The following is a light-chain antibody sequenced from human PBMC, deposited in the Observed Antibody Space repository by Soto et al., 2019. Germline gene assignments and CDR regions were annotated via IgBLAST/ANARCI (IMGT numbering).Light chain of an antibody. CDR2: VNS. CDR3: QSYDSSLSAVV. J-gene: IGLJ2*01. V-gene: IGLV1-40*01. CDR1: SSNIGAGYD. Sequence: QSVVTQPPSVSGAPGQRVTISCTGSSSNIGAGYDVHWYQQLRGTAPKLLIYVNSNRPSGVPDRFSGSKSGTSASLAITALKGEDEADYYCQSYDSSLSAVVFGGGTKVTVL.